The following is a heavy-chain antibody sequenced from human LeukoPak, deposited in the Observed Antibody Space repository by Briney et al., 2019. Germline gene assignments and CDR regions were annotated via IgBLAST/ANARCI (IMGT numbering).Heavy chain of an antibody. CDR1: GFTFSSYW. D-gene: IGHD3-3*01. CDR2: INNDGGST. V-gene: IGHV3-74*01. CDR3: VKSASSFGANWFDP. J-gene: IGHJ5*02. Sequence: GGSLRLSCAASGFTFSSYWMHWVRQAPGKGLVWVSHINNDGGSTSYADSVKGRFTISRDNAKNTLYLQMNSLRTEDTAVYYCVKSASSFGANWFDPWGQGTLVTVSS.